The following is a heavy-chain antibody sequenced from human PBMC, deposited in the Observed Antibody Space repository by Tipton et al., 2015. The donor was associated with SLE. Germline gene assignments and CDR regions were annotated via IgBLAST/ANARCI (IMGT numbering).Heavy chain of an antibody. CDR1: GNTFTSYG. Sequence: QSGAEVKKTGASVKVSCKASGNTFTSYGISWVRQDPGQGLEWMGWISAYNGNTNYAQKLQGRVTMTTDTSTSKADMELRSLRSDHTAVYYCARGDYGGATEVDYWGQGTLVTVSS. D-gene: IGHD4-23*01. J-gene: IGHJ4*02. CDR2: ISAYNGNT. V-gene: IGHV1-18*01. CDR3: ARGDYGGATEVDY.